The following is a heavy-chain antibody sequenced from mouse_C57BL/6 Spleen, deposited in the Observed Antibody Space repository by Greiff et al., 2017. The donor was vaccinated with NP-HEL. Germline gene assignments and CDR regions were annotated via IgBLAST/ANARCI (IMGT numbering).Heavy chain of an antibody. J-gene: IGHJ2*01. CDR1: GYTFTDYN. D-gene: IGHD3-2*02. CDR3: VDSSATGDY. CDR2: INPNNGGT. Sequence: EVQLQESGPELVKPGASVKMSCKASGYTFTDYNMHWVKQSHGKSLEWIGYINPNNGGTSYNQKFKGKATLTVNKSSSTAYMELHSLTSEDSAVYYCVDSSATGDYWGQGTTLTVSS. V-gene: IGHV1-22*01.